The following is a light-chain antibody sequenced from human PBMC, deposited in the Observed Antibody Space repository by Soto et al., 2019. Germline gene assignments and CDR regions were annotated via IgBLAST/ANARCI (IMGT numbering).Light chain of an antibody. J-gene: IGLJ1*01. V-gene: IGLV2-14*01. CDR2: VVA. Sequence: QSALTQPASVSGSPGQSITISCTGTSSDVGGYDYVSWYQQHPGEAPKLMIFVVADRPSGVSNRFSGSKSGNTASLTISGLQAEDEADYFCSSYTSKDTLVFGTGTKVTVL. CDR1: SSDVGGYDY. CDR3: SSYTSKDTLV.